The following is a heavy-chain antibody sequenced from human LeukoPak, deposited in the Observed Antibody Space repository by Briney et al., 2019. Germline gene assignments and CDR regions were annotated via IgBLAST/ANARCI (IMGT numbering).Heavy chain of an antibody. CDR2: MNPNRGNT. J-gene: IGHJ6*03. Sequence: ASVKVSCKASGYTFTNSDINWVRQATGQGLEWMGWMNPNRGNTGYAQKFQGRVTLTRNTSISTAYMEPSSLRSEDTAVYYCARGYSEFSSSSGTYYYFYYMDVWGKGTTVTVSS. CDR1: GYTFTNSD. D-gene: IGHD6-6*01. CDR3: ARGYSEFSSSSGTYYYFYYMDV. V-gene: IGHV1-8*01.